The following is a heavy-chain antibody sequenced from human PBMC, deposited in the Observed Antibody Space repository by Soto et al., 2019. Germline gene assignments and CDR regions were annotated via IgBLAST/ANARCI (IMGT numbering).Heavy chain of an antibody. CDR3: ARTSAAGKYYYGMDV. CDR1: GGSISSGGYY. D-gene: IGHD6-13*01. J-gene: IGHJ6*02. Sequence: SETLSLTCTVSGGSISSGGYYWTWIRQHPGKGLEWIGYNYYSGITYYNPSLKSRVTISLDTSKNQFSLKASDTAMYYCARTSAAGKYYYGMDVWGQGTTVTV. CDR2: NYYSGIT. V-gene: IGHV4-31*03.